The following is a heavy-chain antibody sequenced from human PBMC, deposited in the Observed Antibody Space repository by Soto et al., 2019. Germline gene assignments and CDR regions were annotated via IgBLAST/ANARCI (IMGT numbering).Heavy chain of an antibody. V-gene: IGHV1-69*13. Sequence: SVKVSCKASGGTFSSYAISWVRQAPGQGLEWMGGIIPIFGTANYAQKFQGRVTITADESTSTAYMELSSLRSEDTGVYYCARDEYCSDSSGYYYSNWFDPWGQGTLVTVSS. J-gene: IGHJ5*02. CDR2: IIPIFGTA. CDR1: GGTFSSYA. D-gene: IGHD3-22*01. CDR3: ARDEYCSDSSGYYYSNWFDP.